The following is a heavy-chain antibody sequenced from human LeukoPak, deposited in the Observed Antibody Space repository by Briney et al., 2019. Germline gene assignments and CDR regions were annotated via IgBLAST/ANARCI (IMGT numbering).Heavy chain of an antibody. D-gene: IGHD3-9*01. Sequence: PSETLSLTCAVYGGSFSGYYWSWIRQPPGKGLEWIGYIYYSGSTNYNPSLKSRVTISVDTSKNQFSLKLSSVTAADTAVYYCARQAEGTVLTGIDYWGQGTLVTVSS. CDR3: ARQAEGTVLTGIDY. CDR1: GGSFSGYY. V-gene: IGHV4-59*01. J-gene: IGHJ4*02. CDR2: IYYSGST.